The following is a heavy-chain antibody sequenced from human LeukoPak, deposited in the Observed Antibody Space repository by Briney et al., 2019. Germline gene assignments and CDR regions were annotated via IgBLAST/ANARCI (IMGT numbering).Heavy chain of an antibody. D-gene: IGHD5-24*01. CDR2: INHSGST. Sequence: PSETLSLTCAVYGGSFSGYYWSWIRQPPGKGLEWIGEINHSGSTNYNPSLKSRVTISVDTSKNQFSLKLSSVTAADTAVYYCASANGYNYLTTGFDYWGQGTLVTVSS. CDR1: GGSFSGYY. J-gene: IGHJ4*02. V-gene: IGHV4-34*01. CDR3: ASANGYNYLTTGFDY.